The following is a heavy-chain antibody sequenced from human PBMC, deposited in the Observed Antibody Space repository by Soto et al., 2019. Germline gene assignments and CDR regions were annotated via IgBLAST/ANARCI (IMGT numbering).Heavy chain of an antibody. J-gene: IGHJ6*02. CDR1: AFTFSSYS. Sequence: GGSLRLSCVGSAFTFSSYSLNWVRQAPGKGPEWVSSITSGSSFIDYADSVKGRFTISRDDAKNSLFLQMSSLRAGDTAVYYCARSQRNGAMDVWGQGTTVTVSS. V-gene: IGHV3-21*01. CDR3: ARSQRNGAMDV. CDR2: ITSGSSFI. D-gene: IGHD2-8*01.